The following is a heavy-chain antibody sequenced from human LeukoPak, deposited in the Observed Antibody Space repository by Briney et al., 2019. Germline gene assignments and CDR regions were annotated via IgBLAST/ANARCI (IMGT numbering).Heavy chain of an antibody. CDR1: GGSISSGGYY. CDR2: IYHSGST. V-gene: IGHV4-30-2*01. CDR3: ARAETGTCQN. J-gene: IGHJ4*02. D-gene: IGHD3-9*01. Sequence: PSETLSLTCTVSGGSISSGGYYWSWIRQPPGKGLEWIGYIYHSGSTYYNPSLKSRVTISVDRSKNQFSLKLSSVTAADTAVYYCARAETGTCQNWGQGTLVTVSS.